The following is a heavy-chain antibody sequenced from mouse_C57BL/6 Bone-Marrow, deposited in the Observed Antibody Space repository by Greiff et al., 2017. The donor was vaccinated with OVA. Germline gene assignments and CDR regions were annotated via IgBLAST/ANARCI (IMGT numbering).Heavy chain of an antibody. CDR3: ARWEITTVVAEDY. Sequence: QVQLKQSGAELAKPGASVKLSCKASGYTFTSYWMHWVKQRPGQGLEWIGYINPSSGYTKYNQKFKDKATLTADKSSSTAYMQLSSLTYEDSAVYYCARWEITTVVAEDYWGQGTTLTVSS. J-gene: IGHJ2*01. CDR2: INPSSGYT. V-gene: IGHV1-7*01. CDR1: GYTFTSYW. D-gene: IGHD1-1*01.